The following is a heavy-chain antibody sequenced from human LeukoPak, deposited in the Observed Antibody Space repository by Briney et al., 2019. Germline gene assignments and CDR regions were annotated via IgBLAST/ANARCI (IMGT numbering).Heavy chain of an antibody. D-gene: IGHD3-10*01. J-gene: IGHJ4*02. Sequence: PSETLSLTCTVSGGSISSYYWSWIRQPPGKGLEWIGYIYYSGCTNYNPSLKSRVTISVDTSKNQFSLKLSSVTAADTAVYYCAGSMVRGVNDYWGQGTLVTVSS. CDR3: AGSMVRGVNDY. V-gene: IGHV4-59*01. CDR1: GGSISSYY. CDR2: IYYSGCT.